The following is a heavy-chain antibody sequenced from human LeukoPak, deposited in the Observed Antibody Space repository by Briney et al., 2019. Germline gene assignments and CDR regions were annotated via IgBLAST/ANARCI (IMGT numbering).Heavy chain of an antibody. CDR2: INPNSSGT. CDR3: ARGSWDIVVVPAAIEDV. J-gene: IGHJ6*02. Sequence: ASVKVSCKASGYTFTGYYMHWVRQAPGQGLEWRGWINPNSSGTNYAQKFQGRVTMTRDQSISTAYMELGRLRSDDTAVDYCARGSWDIVVVPAAIEDVWGQGTTVTVSS. CDR1: GYTFTGYY. D-gene: IGHD2-2*01. V-gene: IGHV1-2*02.